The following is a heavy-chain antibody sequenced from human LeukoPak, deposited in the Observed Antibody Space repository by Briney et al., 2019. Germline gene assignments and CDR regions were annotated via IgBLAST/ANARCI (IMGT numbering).Heavy chain of an antibody. D-gene: IGHD2-15*01. Sequence: GGSLRLSCAASGFTFSSYEMNWVRQAPGKGLEWVSYIGSSGSTIYYADSVKGRFTISRDNAKNSLYLQMNSLRAEDTAVYYCARKYCSGGSRYSAFDYWGQGTLVTVSS. J-gene: IGHJ4*02. CDR1: GFTFSSYE. V-gene: IGHV3-48*03. CDR2: IGSSGSTI. CDR3: ARKYCSGGSRYSAFDY.